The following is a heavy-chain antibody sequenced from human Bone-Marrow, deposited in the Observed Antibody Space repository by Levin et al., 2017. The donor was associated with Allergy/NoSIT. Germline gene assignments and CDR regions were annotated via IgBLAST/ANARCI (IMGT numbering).Heavy chain of an antibody. Sequence: GESLKISCAASGFIFSSYAMNWVRQAPGKGLEWVSTVNAGGGNTYYGDSVKGRFTISRDNSKNTLYLQMNSLRAEDTAIYYCAKEWYNISLVEYWGQGTLVTVSS. D-gene: IGHD3-9*01. J-gene: IGHJ4*02. CDR2: VNAGGGNT. CDR1: GFIFSSYA. CDR3: AKEWYNISLVEY. V-gene: IGHV3-23*01.